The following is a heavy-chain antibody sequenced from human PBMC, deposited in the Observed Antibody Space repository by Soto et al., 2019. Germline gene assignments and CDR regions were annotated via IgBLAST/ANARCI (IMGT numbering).Heavy chain of an antibody. CDR2: IKVSTGIT. J-gene: IGHJ3*02. CDR1: GYTFVNHG. V-gene: IGHV1-18*01. Sequence: ASVKVSCKASGYTFVNHGVSWVRQAPGQGLEWMGWIKVSTGITNYAGNFQGRVTMTTDTSTSIAYMELRSLRSDDTAVYYCARGPYCGGDCYYDAFDIWGQGIMVTVSS. D-gene: IGHD2-21*02. CDR3: ARGPYCGGDCYYDAFDI.